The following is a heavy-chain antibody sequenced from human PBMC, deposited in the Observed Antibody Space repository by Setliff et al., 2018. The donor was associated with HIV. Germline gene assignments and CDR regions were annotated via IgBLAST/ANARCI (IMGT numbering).Heavy chain of an antibody. Sequence: GSGPTLVNPTQTLTLTCTFSGFSLSTSGVGVGWIRQPPGKALEWLALIYWDDDTRYSPSLKSRLTITKDTSKDQVVLTMTNMDPVDTATYFCAHTHCRGGSCYYRFDYWGQGTLVTVSS. CDR1: GFSLSTSGVG. J-gene: IGHJ4*02. CDR3: AHTHCRGGSCYYRFDY. D-gene: IGHD2-15*01. CDR2: IYWDDDT. V-gene: IGHV2-5*02.